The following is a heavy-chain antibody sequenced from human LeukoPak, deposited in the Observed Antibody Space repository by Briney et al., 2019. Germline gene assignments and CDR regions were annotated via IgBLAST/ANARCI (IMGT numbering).Heavy chain of an antibody. V-gene: IGHV4-31*03. D-gene: IGHD1-26*01. CDR1: GGSINSGGYY. Sequence: SETLSLTCTVSGGSINSGGYYWGWIRQHPGMGLEWVGFIHYSGTTYYNPSLKSRLTISVDTSKDQVSLELNSVTAADTAVYCCTREGGLVAGSVTRHFDVWGRGTLVTVSP. CDR3: TREGGLVAGSVTRHFDV. J-gene: IGHJ2*01. CDR2: IHYSGTT.